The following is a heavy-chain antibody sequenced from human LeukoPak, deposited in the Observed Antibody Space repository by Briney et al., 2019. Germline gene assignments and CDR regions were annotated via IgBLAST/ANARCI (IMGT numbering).Heavy chain of an antibody. CDR2: IYSGGST. CDR3: AKDSSPRFGEPKFDY. Sequence: GGSLRLSCAASGFTVSSNYMSWVRQAPGKGLEWVSVIYSGGSTYYADSVKGRFTISRDNSKNSLYLQMNGLRAEDTAVYYCAKDSSPRFGEPKFDYWGQGTLVTVSS. J-gene: IGHJ4*02. CDR1: GFTVSSNY. D-gene: IGHD3-10*02. V-gene: IGHV3-53*05.